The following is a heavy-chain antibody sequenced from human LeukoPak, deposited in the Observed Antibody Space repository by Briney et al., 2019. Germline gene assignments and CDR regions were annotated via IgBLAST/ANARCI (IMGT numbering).Heavy chain of an antibody. CDR2: ISSSSSYI. CDR1: GLTFSSYS. V-gene: IGHV3-21*01. CDR3: ARGGDGGDYDILTGYYMDV. J-gene: IGHJ6*03. D-gene: IGHD3-9*01. Sequence: SLGSLRLSRAASGLTFSSYSMNSVRQAPGKRLEWVSSISSSSSYIYYADSVKGRFTISRDNAKNSLYLQMNSLRAEDTAVYYCARGGDGGDYDILTGYYMDVWGKGTTVTVSS.